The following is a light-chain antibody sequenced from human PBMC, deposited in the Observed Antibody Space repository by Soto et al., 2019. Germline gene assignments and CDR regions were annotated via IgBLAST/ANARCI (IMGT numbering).Light chain of an antibody. CDR2: GAS. CDR3: QQYNHWPPYT. CDR1: QSVNVN. V-gene: IGKV3-15*01. J-gene: IGKJ2*01. Sequence: EVVLTQSPATLSLSPGERATLSCRASQSVNVNLAWHQQKPGQPPRLLIYGASTRAAGVPARFTGSGSGTEFTLTISSLQSDDFALYYCQQYNHWPPYTFGQGTKLEIK.